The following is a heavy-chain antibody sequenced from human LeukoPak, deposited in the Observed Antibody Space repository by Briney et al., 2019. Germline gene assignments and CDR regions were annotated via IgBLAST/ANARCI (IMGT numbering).Heavy chain of an antibody. CDR3: ARVKSVTGLGPAEIDF. V-gene: IGHV4-39*01. D-gene: IGHD3-9*01. Sequence: PSETLSLTCTVSGGSISSSSYYWGWIRQPPGKGLEWIGSIYYSGSTYYNPSLKSRVTISVDTSKNQFSLKLSSVTAADTAVYYCARVKSVTGLGPAEIDFWGQGTLVTVSS. CDR1: GGSISSSSYY. J-gene: IGHJ4*02. CDR2: IYYSGST.